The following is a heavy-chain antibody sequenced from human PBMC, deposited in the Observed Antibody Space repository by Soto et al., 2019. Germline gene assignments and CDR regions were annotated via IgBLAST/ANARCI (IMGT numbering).Heavy chain of an antibody. Sequence: QLQLQESGPGLVKPSETLSLTCTVSGGSISSSSYYWGWIRQPPGKGLEWIGSSYYSGSTYYNPSPKSRVPIPVETSKNQFSLKLSSVTAADTAVYYCAISITGYSSSWGQATLVTVSS. CDR1: GGSISSSSYY. CDR3: AISITGYSSS. J-gene: IGHJ4*02. V-gene: IGHV4-39*01. CDR2: SYYSGST. D-gene: IGHD6-13*01.